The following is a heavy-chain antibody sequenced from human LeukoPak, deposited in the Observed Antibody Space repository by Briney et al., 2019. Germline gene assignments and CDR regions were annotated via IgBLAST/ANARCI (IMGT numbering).Heavy chain of an antibody. CDR2: ISGSGGST. V-gene: IGHV3-23*01. J-gene: IGHJ4*02. CDR1: GFTFSSYA. D-gene: IGHD3-22*01. Sequence: GGSLRLSCAASGFTFSSYAMSWVRQAPGKGLEWVSAISGSGGSTYYAGSVKGRFTISRDNSKNTLYLQMNSLRAEDTAVYYCAKDADPAFTYYYDSSGYYIDYWGQGTLVTVSS. CDR3: AKDADPAFTYYYDSSGYYIDY.